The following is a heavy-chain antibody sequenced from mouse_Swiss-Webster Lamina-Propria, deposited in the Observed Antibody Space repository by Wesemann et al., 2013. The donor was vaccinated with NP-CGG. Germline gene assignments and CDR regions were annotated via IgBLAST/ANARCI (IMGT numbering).Heavy chain of an antibody. Sequence: NPSNGGTNFNEKFKSKATLTVDKSSSTAYMQLSSLTSEDSAVYYCTRDGSSYGYFDYWGQGTTLTVSS. J-gene: IGHJ2*01. D-gene: IGHD1-1*01. CDR3: TRDGSSYGYFDY. CDR2: NPSNGGT. V-gene: IGHV1S16*01.